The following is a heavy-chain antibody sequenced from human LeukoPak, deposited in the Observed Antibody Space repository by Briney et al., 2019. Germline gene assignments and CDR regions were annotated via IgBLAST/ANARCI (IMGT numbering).Heavy chain of an antibody. V-gene: IGHV3-7*01. CDR1: GFTFSNYW. Sequence: QPGGSLRLSCAASGFTFSNYWVSWVRRAPGKGLEWVANIKQDGSETYYVDSVRGRFTISRDNAKKSLYLQMNSLRAEDTAVYYCARDFWGAYRVDFFDYWGQGTLVTVSS. CDR3: ARDFWGAYRVDFFDY. D-gene: IGHD3-3*01. J-gene: IGHJ4*02. CDR2: IKQDGSET.